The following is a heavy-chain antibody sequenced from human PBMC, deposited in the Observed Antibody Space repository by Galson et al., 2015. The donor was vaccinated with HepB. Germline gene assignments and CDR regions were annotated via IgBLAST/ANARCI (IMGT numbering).Heavy chain of an antibody. CDR2: INAGNGNT. CDR1: GYTFTSYA. Sequence: SVKVSCKASGYTFTSYAMHWVRQAPGQRLEWMGWINAGNGNTKYSQKFQGRVTITRDTSASTAYMELSSLRSEDTAVYYCARCPGWNYNNWFDPWGQGTLVTVSS. J-gene: IGHJ5*02. D-gene: IGHD1-7*01. V-gene: IGHV1-3*01. CDR3: ARCPGWNYNNWFDP.